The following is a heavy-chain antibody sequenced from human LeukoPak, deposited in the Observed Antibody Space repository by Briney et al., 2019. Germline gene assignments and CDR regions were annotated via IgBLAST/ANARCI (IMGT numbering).Heavy chain of an antibody. D-gene: IGHD3/OR15-3a*01. Sequence: SETLSLTCSVSDGSIRTYYWSWIRQSPGQGLEWIGNIYYRGDINYNPSLKSRVIISIDTSKNQFSLKATSLTAADTAVYYCATNKDWAEADWGQGTLVIVSS. CDR2: IYYRGDI. J-gene: IGHJ4*02. CDR1: DGSIRTYY. CDR3: ATNKDWAEAD. V-gene: IGHV4-59*03.